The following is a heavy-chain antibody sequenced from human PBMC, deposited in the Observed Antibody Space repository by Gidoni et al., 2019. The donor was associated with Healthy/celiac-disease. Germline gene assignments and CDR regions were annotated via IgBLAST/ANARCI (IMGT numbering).Heavy chain of an antibody. CDR1: GCSISSSRYY. CDR3: ARHGTNIVVVPAAIRY. Sequence: QLQLQESGPGLVKPSETLSLTCTVSGCSISSSRYYWGWIRQPPGKGLEWIGSIYYRGSTYYNPSLKSRVTISVDTSKNQFSLKLSSVTAADTAVYYCARHGTNIVVVPAAIRYWGQGTLVTVSS. V-gene: IGHV4-39*01. CDR2: IYYRGST. D-gene: IGHD2-2*01. J-gene: IGHJ4*02.